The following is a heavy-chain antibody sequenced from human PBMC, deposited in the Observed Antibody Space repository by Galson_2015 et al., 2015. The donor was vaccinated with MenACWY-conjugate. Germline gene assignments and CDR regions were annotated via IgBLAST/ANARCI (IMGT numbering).Heavy chain of an antibody. CDR2: VQRDGNDK. V-gene: IGHV3-30*02. Sequence: SLRLSCAASGFSFSTYGMHWVRQAPGKGLQWVAFVQRDGNDKDYADSVKGRFTISRDNSKNTVYLQMNNLRTEDTALYYCAKESGMLAGGDHWGQGTLVTVSS. CDR3: AKESGMLAGGDH. CDR1: GFSFSTYG. D-gene: IGHD6-19*01. J-gene: IGHJ4*02.